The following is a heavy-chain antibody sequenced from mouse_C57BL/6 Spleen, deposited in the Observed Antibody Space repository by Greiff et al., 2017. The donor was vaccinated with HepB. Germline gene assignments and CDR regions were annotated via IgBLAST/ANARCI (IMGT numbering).Heavy chain of an antibody. CDR3: ARNELYYGNFFDY. D-gene: IGHD2-1*01. V-gene: IGHV2-9-1*01. CDR1: GFSLTSYA. Sequence: VKLMESGPGLVAPSQSLSITCTVSGFSLTSYAISWVRQPPGKGLEWLGVIWTGGGTNYNSALKSRLSISKDNSKSQVFLKMNSLQTDDTARYYCARNELYYGNFFDYWGQGTTLTVSS. CDR2: IWTGGGT. J-gene: IGHJ2*01.